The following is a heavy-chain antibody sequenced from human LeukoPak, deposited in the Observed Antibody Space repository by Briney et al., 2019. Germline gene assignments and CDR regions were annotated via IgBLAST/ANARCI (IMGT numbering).Heavy chain of an antibody. CDR2: LYHSEST. V-gene: IGHV4-38-2*02. Sequence: SETLSLTCTVSGYSIGSGYYWGWIRQPPGKGLEWIGSLYHSESTYYNPSLKSRVTISVDTSKNQFSLKLSSVTAADTAVYYCARYGQQLVLGYFQHWGQGTLVTVSS. CDR3: ARYGQQLVLGYFQH. J-gene: IGHJ1*01. CDR1: GYSIGSGYY. D-gene: IGHD6-13*01.